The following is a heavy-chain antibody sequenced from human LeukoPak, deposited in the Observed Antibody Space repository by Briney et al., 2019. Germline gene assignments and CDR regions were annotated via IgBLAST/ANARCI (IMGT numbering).Heavy chain of an antibody. CDR3: ARILGADEGAGY. D-gene: IGHD1-26*01. Sequence: GGSLRLSCAASGFTFSGYWTTWVRQAPGKGLEWVANVNQDGNNKNYVESVKGRFTISRDNAKNSLYLQMNSLRAEDTAVYYCARILGADEGAGYWGQGTLVTVSS. V-gene: IGHV3-7*01. CDR1: GFTFSGYW. J-gene: IGHJ4*02. CDR2: VNQDGNNK.